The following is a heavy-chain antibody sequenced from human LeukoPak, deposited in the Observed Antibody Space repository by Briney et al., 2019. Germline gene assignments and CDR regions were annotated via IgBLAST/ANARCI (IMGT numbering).Heavy chain of an antibody. Sequence: GGSLRLSCAASGFTFSTSAMHWVRQAPGKGLEWVAVISYDGSYKFYADSVKGRFTISRDNSKNTLYLQMNSLRAEDTAVYYCAKDQRLYSSSWDDYWGQGTLVTVSS. CDR1: GFTFSTSA. J-gene: IGHJ4*02. V-gene: IGHV3-30*04. D-gene: IGHD6-13*01. CDR2: ISYDGSYK. CDR3: AKDQRLYSSSWDDY.